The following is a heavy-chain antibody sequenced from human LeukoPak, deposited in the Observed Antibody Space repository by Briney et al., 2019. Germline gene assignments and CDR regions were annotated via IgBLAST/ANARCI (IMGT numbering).Heavy chain of an antibody. CDR1: GYTFTGYY. D-gene: IGHD4-17*01. CDR2: INPNSGGT. V-gene: IGHV1-2*02. Sequence: GASVKVSCKASGYTFTGYYMHWVRQAPGQGLEWMGWINPNSGGTNYAQKFQGRVTMTRDTSISTAYMELSSLRAEDTAVYYCAKDRSWSVTRLFDYWGQGTLVTVSS. J-gene: IGHJ4*02. CDR3: AKDRSWSVTRLFDY.